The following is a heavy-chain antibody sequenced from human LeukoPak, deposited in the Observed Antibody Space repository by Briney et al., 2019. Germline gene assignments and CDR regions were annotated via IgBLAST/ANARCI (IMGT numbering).Heavy chain of an antibody. V-gene: IGHV3-53*01. CDR1: GFTVSHNY. Sequence: PGGSLRLSCAASGFTVSHNYMSWVRQAPGKGLEWLANIYSAGISYYADSVKGRFTISRDNSKDMLYPHMNNLRVEDTAMYYCARDRSGSVWGQGTLVTVSS. CDR2: IYSAGIS. D-gene: IGHD3-10*01. CDR3: ARDRSGSV. J-gene: IGHJ1*01.